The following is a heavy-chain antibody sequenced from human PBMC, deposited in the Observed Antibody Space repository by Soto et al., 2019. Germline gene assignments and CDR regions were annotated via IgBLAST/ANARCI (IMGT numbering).Heavy chain of an antibody. J-gene: IGHJ4*02. CDR2: SRNKANSYTT. D-gene: IGHD5-18*01. CDR3: VRVGSGYNYDY. CDR1: GFTFSDHY. Sequence: EVQLVESGGGLVQPGGSLRLSCAASGFTFSDHYMDWVRQAPGKGLEWVGRSRNKANSYTTEYAVSVKGRFTISRDDSLYLQMNSLKTEDTAVYYCVRVGSGYNYDYWGQGTLVTVSS. V-gene: IGHV3-72*01.